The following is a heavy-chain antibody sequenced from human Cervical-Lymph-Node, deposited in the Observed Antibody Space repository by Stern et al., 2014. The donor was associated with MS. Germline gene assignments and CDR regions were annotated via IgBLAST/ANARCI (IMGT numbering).Heavy chain of an antibody. CDR3: AREEVVVPGGLRY. V-gene: IGHV4-59*01. CDR1: GDSLNIYY. Sequence: VQLVESGPGLVRPSETLSLTCTVSGDSLNIYYWSWIRQSPGKGLEWIGLVYYTGSTNYNPSLKSRVTISLDKSKNQFSLKLISVTAADTAVYFCAREEVVVPGGLRYWGQGTLVTVSS. D-gene: IGHD3-16*01. J-gene: IGHJ4*02. CDR2: VYYTGST.